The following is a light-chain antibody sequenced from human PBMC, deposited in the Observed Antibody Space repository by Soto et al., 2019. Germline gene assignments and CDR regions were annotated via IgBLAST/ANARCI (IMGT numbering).Light chain of an antibody. CDR1: QSVRSY. CDR2: VAS. V-gene: IGKV3-15*01. J-gene: IGKJ4*01. CDR3: QQYNNWPLT. Sequence: EIVMTQSPATLSVSPGERATLSCRASQSVRSYLAWYQQKPGQTPSLLIYVASTRATGIPARFTGSGSGTEFTLTISSLQSEDFAIYYCQQYNNWPLTFGGGTKVEIK.